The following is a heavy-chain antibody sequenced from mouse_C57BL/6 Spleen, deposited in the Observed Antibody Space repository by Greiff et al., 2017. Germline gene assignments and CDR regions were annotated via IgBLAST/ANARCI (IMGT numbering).Heavy chain of an antibody. CDR3: ARDYGSSPFAY. J-gene: IGHJ3*01. V-gene: IGHV5-17*01. D-gene: IGHD1-1*01. CDR1: GFTFSDYG. CDR2: ISSGSSTI. Sequence: DVMSVESGGGLVKPGGSLKLSCAASGFTFSDYGMHWVRQAPEKGLEWVAYISSGSSTIYYADTVKGRFTISRDNAKNTLFLQMTSLRSEDTAMYYCARDYGSSPFAYWGQGTLVTVSA.